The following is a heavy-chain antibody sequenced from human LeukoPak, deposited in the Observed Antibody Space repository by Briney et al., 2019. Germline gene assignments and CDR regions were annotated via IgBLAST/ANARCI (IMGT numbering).Heavy chain of an antibody. J-gene: IGHJ4*02. Sequence: GGSLRLSCAASGFTFGNFWMSWVRQAPGRGLQWVASMKGDGSHIYYVDSVKGRFTISRDNAKNSLYLQMNSLRAEDTAVYYCARERGSYYNYWGQGTLVTVSS. CDR1: GFTFGNFW. V-gene: IGHV3-7*01. CDR3: ARERGSYYNY. CDR2: MKGDGSHI. D-gene: IGHD1-26*01.